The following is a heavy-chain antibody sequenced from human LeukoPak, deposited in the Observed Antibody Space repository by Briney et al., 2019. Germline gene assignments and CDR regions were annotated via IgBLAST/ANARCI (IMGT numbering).Heavy chain of an antibody. Sequence: GASVKVACKASGYTFNANYIHWVRQAPGQGLEWMGWINPSSGETNYSQKFQGRVIVTRDTSISTAYMELSRLTSDDTAVYYCARVGTSYCSTRYGCYPVWYFDNWGQGTLVTVSA. CDR1: GYTFNANY. J-gene: IGHJ4*02. D-gene: IGHD2-2*01. CDR3: ARVGTSYCSTRYGCYPVWYFDN. CDR2: INPSSGET. V-gene: IGHV1-2*02.